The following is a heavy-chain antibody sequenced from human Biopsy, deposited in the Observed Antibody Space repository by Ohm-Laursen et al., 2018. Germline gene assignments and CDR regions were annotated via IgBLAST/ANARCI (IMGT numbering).Heavy chain of an antibody. V-gene: IGHV4-31*01. D-gene: IGHD3-22*01. CDR1: GGSISSGGSY. CDR2: IFNSANT. Sequence: SQTLSLTCAVSGGSISSGGSYWSWIRQRPGKGLEWIGYIFNSANTYYNPSPENLITISGDTSKNQFSLKLNSVTAVDTAAYYCARGDYFDSNGYFWFDPWGQGTLVTVSS. CDR3: ARGDYFDSNGYFWFDP. J-gene: IGHJ5*02.